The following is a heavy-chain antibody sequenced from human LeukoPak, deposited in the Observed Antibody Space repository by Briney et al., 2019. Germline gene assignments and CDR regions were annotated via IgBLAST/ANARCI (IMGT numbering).Heavy chain of an antibody. D-gene: IGHD3-22*01. Sequence: ASVKVSCKASGYTFTGYHMHWVRQAPGQGLEWMGWINPNSGGTNYAQKFQGRVTMTRDTSISTAYMELSRLRSDDTAVYYCARSTILWGIVVVKWNYWGQGTLVTVSS. CDR3: ARSTILWGIVVVKWNY. CDR2: INPNSGGT. J-gene: IGHJ4*02. V-gene: IGHV1-2*02. CDR1: GYTFTGYH.